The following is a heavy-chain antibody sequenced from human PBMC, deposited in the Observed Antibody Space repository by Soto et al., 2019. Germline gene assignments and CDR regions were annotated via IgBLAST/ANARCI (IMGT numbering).Heavy chain of an antibody. CDR3: AGDLWFGEYDYFDY. J-gene: IGHJ4*02. CDR1: GYTFTSYG. V-gene: IGHV1-18*01. CDR2: ISAYNGNT. Sequence: ASVKVSCKASGYTFTSYGISWVRQAPGQGLEWMGWISAYNGNTNYAQKLQGRVTMTTETSTSTAYMEQRSLRSDDTAVYYGAGDLWFGEYDYFDYWGQGTLVTVSS. D-gene: IGHD3-10*01.